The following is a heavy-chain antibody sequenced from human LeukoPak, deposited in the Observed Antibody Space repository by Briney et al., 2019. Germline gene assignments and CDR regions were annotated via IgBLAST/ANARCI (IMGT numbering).Heavy chain of an antibody. Sequence: GGSLRLSCAASGFTFSSYSMNWVRQAPGKGLEWVSSISSSSSYIYYADSVKGRFTISRDNAKNSLYLQMNSLRAEDTAVYYCARDQGTVIDYYFDYWGQGTPVTVSS. D-gene: IGHD2-21*01. J-gene: IGHJ4*02. CDR3: ARDQGTVIDYYFDY. CDR2: ISSSSSYI. V-gene: IGHV3-21*01. CDR1: GFTFSSYS.